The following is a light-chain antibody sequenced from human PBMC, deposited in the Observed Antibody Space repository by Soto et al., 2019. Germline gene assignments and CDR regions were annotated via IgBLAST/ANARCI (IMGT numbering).Light chain of an antibody. Sequence: QSALTQPPSASGSPGQSVTISCSGTSSDLGDYDYVSWYQQHPGKAPRLMIYEVSEWSSGVPDRFSGSKSGNTASLTVTGLQAEDEADYYCSSYAGSNNLIFGGGTKLTVL. CDR3: SSYAGSNNLI. J-gene: IGLJ2*01. CDR1: SSDLGDYDY. V-gene: IGLV2-8*01. CDR2: EVS.